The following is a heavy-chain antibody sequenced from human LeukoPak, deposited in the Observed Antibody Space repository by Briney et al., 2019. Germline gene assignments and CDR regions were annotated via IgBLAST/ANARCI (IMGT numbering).Heavy chain of an antibody. CDR1: GFILDDYG. V-gene: IGHV3-20*04. J-gene: IGHJ4*02. CDR3: ARADSSGWYFNY. Sequence: VGSLRLSCAASGFILDDYGASWVRQAPGKGLEWVSGINWNGGSTGYADSVKGRFTISRDNAKNSLYLQMNSLRAEDTALYYCARADSSGWYFNYWAQGILVTVSS. D-gene: IGHD6-19*01. CDR2: INWNGGST.